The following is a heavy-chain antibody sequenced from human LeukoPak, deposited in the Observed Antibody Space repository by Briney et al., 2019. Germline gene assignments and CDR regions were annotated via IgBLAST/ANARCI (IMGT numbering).Heavy chain of an antibody. D-gene: IGHD6-25*01. CDR1: GFRFSDYW. J-gene: IGHJ4*02. Sequence: PGGSLRLSCAASGFRFSDYWMHWVRQGPGKGPEWLSRTSKDGSDTFYADAAKGRFTASRDNAKNTVYLQVTNVRPDDTAVYFCARGGYSGSYYRFSWGQGTLVTVAS. V-gene: IGHV3-74*01. CDR2: TSKDGSDT. CDR3: ARGGYSGSYYRFS.